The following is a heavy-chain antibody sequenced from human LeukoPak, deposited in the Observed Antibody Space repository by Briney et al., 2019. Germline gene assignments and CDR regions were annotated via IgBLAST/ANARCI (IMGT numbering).Heavy chain of an antibody. CDR3: ARGLRPYRALYYMDV. J-gene: IGHJ6*03. V-gene: IGHV1-18*01. CDR1: GYTFTSYG. Sequence: ASVKVSCKASGYTFTSYGISWVRQAPGQGLEWMGWISAYNGNTNYAQKFQGRVTITADESTSTAYMELSSLRSEDTAVYYCARGLRPYRALYYMDVWGKGTTVTVSS. D-gene: IGHD4-17*01. CDR2: ISAYNGNT.